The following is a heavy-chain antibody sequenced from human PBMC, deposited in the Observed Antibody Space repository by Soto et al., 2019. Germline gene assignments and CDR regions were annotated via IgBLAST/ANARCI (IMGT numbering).Heavy chain of an antibody. V-gene: IGHV3-7*01. CDR1: GFTFSSYW. D-gene: IGHD2-2*01. Sequence: EVQLVESGGGLVQPGGSLRLSCAASGFTFSSYWMSWVRQAPGKGLEWVANIKQDGSEKYYVDSVKGRFTISRDNAKNSLYLQMNSLRAEDTAVYYCARDPNIVLVPAALRSYYYYYGMDVCGQGTTVTVSS. CDR2: IKQDGSEK. J-gene: IGHJ6*02. CDR3: ARDPNIVLVPAALRSYYYYYGMDV.